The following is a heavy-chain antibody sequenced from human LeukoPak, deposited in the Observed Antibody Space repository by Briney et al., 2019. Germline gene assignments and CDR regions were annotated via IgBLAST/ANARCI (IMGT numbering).Heavy chain of an antibody. CDR2: INHSGST. CDR3: ARGNTNYYYYYLDV. Sequence: SETLSLTCAVYGGSFSGYYWSWIRQPPGKGLEWIGEINHSGSTNYNPSLKSRVTISVDTSKNQFSLKLNSVTAADTAIYYCARGNTNYYYYYLDVWGKGTTVTISS. CDR1: GGSFSGYY. V-gene: IGHV4-34*01. J-gene: IGHJ6*03.